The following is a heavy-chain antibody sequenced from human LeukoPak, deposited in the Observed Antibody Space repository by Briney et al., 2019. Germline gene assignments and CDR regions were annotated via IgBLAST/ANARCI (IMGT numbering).Heavy chain of an antibody. CDR3: ARADDYGDYVLGFDY. J-gene: IGHJ4*02. Sequence: EASVKVSCKASGYTLTSYYMHWVRQAPGQGLEWMGIINPSGGSTSYAQKFQGRVTMTRDTSTSTVYMELSSLRSEDTAVYYCARADDYGDYVLGFDYWGQGTLVTVSS. V-gene: IGHV1-46*01. CDR2: INPSGGST. D-gene: IGHD4-17*01. CDR1: GYTLTSYY.